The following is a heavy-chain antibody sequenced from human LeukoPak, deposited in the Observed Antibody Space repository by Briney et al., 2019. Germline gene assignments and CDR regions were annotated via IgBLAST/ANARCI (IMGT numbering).Heavy chain of an antibody. CDR1: GGSISSYY. Sequence: SETLSLTCTVSGGSISSYYWSWIRQPPGKGLEWIGEINQSGSTKYNPSLKSRVTISLDTFKKQFSLKLRSVTAADTAVYYCARQTEPLLDPWGQGTLVTVSS. D-gene: IGHD2-21*02. CDR3: ARQTEPLLDP. CDR2: INQSGST. J-gene: IGHJ5*02. V-gene: IGHV4-34*01.